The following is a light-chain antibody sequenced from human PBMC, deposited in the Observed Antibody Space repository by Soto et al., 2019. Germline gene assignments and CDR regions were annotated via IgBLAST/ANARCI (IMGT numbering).Light chain of an antibody. V-gene: IGKV3-15*01. CDR1: QSVSSN. J-gene: IGKJ1*01. Sequence: EIVMTQSPATLSVSPGERATLSCRASQSVSSNLAWYQQKPGQAPRLLIYGASTRATGIPARFSRSGSGTEFTLTISSLQSEAFAVYYCQQYNNWPSWTFGQGTKVEIK. CDR2: GAS. CDR3: QQYNNWPSWT.